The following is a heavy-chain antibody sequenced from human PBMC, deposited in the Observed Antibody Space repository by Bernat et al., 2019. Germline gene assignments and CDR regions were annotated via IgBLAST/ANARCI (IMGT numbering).Heavy chain of an antibody. CDR2: IIPIFGTA. CDR1: GGTFSSYA. V-gene: IGHV1-69*01. CDR3: ARDSPKSSSGYYAFMDV. D-gene: IGHD3-22*01. J-gene: IGHJ6*02. Sequence: QVQLVQSGTEVKKPGASVKVSCKASGGTFSSYAISWVRQAPGQGLEGMGGIIPIFGTANYAQKFQGRVTITADESTSTAYMELSSLRSEDTAVYYCARDSPKSSSGYYAFMDVWGQGTTVTVSS.